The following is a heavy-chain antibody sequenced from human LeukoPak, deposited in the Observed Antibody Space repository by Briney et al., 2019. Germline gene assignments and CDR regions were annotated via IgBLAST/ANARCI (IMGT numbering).Heavy chain of an antibody. CDR2: INPNSGGT. CDR3: ARISYNIRYRDAFDI. D-gene: IGHD2-8*01. Sequence: ASVKVSCKASGYXFTGYYMHWVRQAPGQGLEWMGWINPNSGGTNYAQKFQGRVTMTRDTSISTAYMELSRLRSDDTAVYYCARISYNIRYRDAFDIWGQGTMVTVSS. CDR1: GYXFTGYY. V-gene: IGHV1-2*02. J-gene: IGHJ3*02.